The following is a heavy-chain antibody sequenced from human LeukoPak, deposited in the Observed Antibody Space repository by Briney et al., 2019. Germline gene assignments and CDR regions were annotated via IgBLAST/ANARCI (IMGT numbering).Heavy chain of an antibody. CDR3: ARAELEPYPGDY. Sequence: SSETLSLTCAVYGGSLSGYYWSWVRQPPGKGLEWIGEINHSGSTNYNPSLKSRVTISVDTSKNQFSLKLSSVTAADTAVYYCARAELEPYPGDYWGPGTLVTVSS. V-gene: IGHV4-34*01. CDR2: INHSGST. CDR1: GGSLSGYY. J-gene: IGHJ4*02. D-gene: IGHD1-1*01.